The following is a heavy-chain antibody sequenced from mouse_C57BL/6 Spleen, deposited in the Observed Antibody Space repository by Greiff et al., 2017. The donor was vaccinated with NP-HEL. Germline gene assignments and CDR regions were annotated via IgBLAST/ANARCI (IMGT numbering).Heavy chain of an antibody. J-gene: IGHJ4*01. Sequence: EVKLQESGPGLVKPSQSLSLTCSVTGYSITSGYYWNWIRQFPGNKLEWMGYISYDGSNNYNPSLKNRISITRDTSKNQFFLKLNSVTTEDTATYYCAREIYYDYDDYAMDYWGQGTSVTVSS. V-gene: IGHV3-6*01. CDR3: AREIYYDYDDYAMDY. CDR1: GYSITSGYY. D-gene: IGHD2-4*01. CDR2: ISYDGSN.